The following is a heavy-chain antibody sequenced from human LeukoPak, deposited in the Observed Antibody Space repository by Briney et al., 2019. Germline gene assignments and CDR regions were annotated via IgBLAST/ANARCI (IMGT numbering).Heavy chain of an antibody. CDR1: GGSISSGGYS. CDR3: ARADKSTEDAFDI. J-gene: IGHJ3*02. Sequence: PSETLSLTCAVSGGSISSGGYSWSWIRQPPGKGLEWIGYIYHSGSTYYNPSLKSRVTISVDRSKNQFSLELSSVTAADTAVYYCARADKSTEDAFDIWGQGTMVTVSS. V-gene: IGHV4-30-2*01. D-gene: IGHD4-17*01. CDR2: IYHSGST.